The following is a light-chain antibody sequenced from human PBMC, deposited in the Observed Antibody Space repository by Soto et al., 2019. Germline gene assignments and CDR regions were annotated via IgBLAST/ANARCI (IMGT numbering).Light chain of an antibody. Sequence: QSVLTQPHSASGTPGQRVTLSCSGSSSNIGSNTVNWYQQLPGTAPKLLIYSNNQRPSGVPDRFSGSKSGTSASLAISGLQSEDEADYYCAAWDDSLNGVVFGGRTQLTV. V-gene: IGLV1-44*01. CDR1: SSNIGSNT. CDR2: SNN. CDR3: AAWDDSLNGVV. J-gene: IGLJ2*01.